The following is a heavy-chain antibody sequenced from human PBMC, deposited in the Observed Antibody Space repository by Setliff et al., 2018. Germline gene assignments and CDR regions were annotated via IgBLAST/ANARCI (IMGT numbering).Heavy chain of an antibody. D-gene: IGHD3-10*01. V-gene: IGHV3-64D*09. J-gene: IGHJ3*02. CDR3: VKTHWDTWIRGAFDI. Sequence: GESLKISCSASGFTFNTYTMHWVRQAPGKGLEYVSSIGPSGGSTYYANSVKGRFTISRDSSKNTLYLQMSSLRAEDTAVYYCVKTHWDTWIRGAFDIWGQGTMVT. CDR1: GFTFNTYT. CDR2: IGPSGGST.